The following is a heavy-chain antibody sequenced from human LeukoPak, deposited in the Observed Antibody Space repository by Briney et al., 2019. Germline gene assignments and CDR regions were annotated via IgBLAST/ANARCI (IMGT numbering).Heavy chain of an antibody. Sequence: GGSLRLSCAASGFTFSDYSMNWVRQAPGKGLEWVASVNTVSSYIYYADSMRGRFTISRDNAKNSPFLQMNSLRAEDTAVYYCARLRRNSDRSDFFYYYDHWGQGTLVTVSS. V-gene: IGHV3-21*01. J-gene: IGHJ4*02. CDR2: VNTVSSYI. CDR3: ARLRRNSDRSDFFYYYDH. D-gene: IGHD3-22*01. CDR1: GFTFSDYS.